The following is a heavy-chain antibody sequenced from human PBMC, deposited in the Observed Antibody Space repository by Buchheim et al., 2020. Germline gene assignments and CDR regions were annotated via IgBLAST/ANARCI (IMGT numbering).Heavy chain of an antibody. J-gene: IGHJ6*02. CDR3: ARGTESSGHYGMDI. Sequence: EVQILESGGGLVQPGGSLTLSCAVSGFTFSNYAMNWVRQAPGKGLEWVSTISGSSVSIFYADSVKGRFTISRDNSNNTLYLQMKSLRAEDTATYYCARGTESSGHYGMDIWGQGTT. D-gene: IGHD3-22*01. CDR1: GFTFSNYA. CDR2: ISGSSVSI. V-gene: IGHV3-23*01.